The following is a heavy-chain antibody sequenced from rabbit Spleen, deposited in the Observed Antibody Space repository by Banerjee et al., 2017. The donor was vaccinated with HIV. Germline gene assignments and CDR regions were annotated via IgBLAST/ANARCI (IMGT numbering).Heavy chain of an antibody. CDR2: IDAGNGNT. CDR3: ARGPTHYGDGLNV. Sequence: QEQLEESGGDLVKPEGSLTLTCTASGFSFSSSYWICWVRQAPGKGPEWIACIDAGNGNTHYANWAKGQFTISKTSSTTVTLQLTSLTAADTATYFCARGPTHYGDGLNVWGPGTLVTVS. CDR1: GFSFSSSYW. J-gene: IGHJ4*01. D-gene: IGHD2-1*01. V-gene: IGHV1S45*01.